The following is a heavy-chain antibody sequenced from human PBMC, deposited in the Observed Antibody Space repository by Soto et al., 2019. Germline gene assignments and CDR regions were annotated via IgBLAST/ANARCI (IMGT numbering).Heavy chain of an antibody. Sequence: QVQLQESDSGLVKPSQTLSLTCTVSGGSINSGGYSWIWIRQPPGKGLEWIGYIYHTGNTFYNPSLQSRVTISVDQSKNQFSLSLGSVTAADTAMYYCARVERTLSTPFAYGMDVWGQGTTVTVSS. CDR3: ARVERTLSTPFAYGMDV. V-gene: IGHV4-30-2*01. CDR2: IYHTGNT. D-gene: IGHD2-2*01. J-gene: IGHJ6*02. CDR1: GGSINSGGYS.